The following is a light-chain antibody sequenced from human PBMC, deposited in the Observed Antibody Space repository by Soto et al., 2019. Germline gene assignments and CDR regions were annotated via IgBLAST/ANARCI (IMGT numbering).Light chain of an antibody. Sequence: QSVLTQPPSASGTPGQRVTISCSGSSSNVGSHTVNWYQQLPGTAPKLLIYSKNQRPSGVPDRFSGSKCGTSASLAISGLRSEDEADYFCAAWDDRLNAVVFGGGTKLTVL. V-gene: IGLV1-44*01. CDR3: AAWDDRLNAVV. CDR2: SKN. CDR1: SSNVGSHT. J-gene: IGLJ2*01.